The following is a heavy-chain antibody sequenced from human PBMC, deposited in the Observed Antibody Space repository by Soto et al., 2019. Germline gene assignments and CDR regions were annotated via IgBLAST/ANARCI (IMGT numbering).Heavy chain of an antibody. Sequence: PGGALRLSCAASGFTCCSYGMQWVRQAPGKQLEWVAVISYEGSNKYYAHSVKCQFTTARDNSNNTLYLKMNSLRAEDTAVYYCAKDYGDGGMPVWGQGTTVTV. D-gene: IGHD4-17*01. CDR2: ISYEGSNK. CDR3: AKDYGDGGMPV. CDR1: GFTCCSYG. V-gene: IGHV3-30*18. J-gene: IGHJ6*02.